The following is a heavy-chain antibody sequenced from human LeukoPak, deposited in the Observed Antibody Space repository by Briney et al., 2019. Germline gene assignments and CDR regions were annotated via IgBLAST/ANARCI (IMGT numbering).Heavy chain of an antibody. CDR2: IIPIFGTA. CDR3: ARRKSSRPWGYYYYMDV. Sequence: ASVKVSCKASGGTFSSYAISWVRQAPGQGLEWMGGIIPIFGTANYAQKFQGRVTITADKSTSTAYMELSSLRSEDTAVYYCARRKSSRPWGYYYYMDVWGKGTTVTISS. CDR1: GGTFSSYA. V-gene: IGHV1-69*06. D-gene: IGHD2-2*01. J-gene: IGHJ6*03.